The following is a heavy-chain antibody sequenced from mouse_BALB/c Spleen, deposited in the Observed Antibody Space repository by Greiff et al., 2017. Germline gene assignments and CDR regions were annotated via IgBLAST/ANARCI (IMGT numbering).Heavy chain of an antibody. J-gene: IGHJ4*01. D-gene: IGHD2-14*01. CDR3: ARRDRYPAMDY. CDR2: INPGSSTI. V-gene: IGHV4-2*02. Sequence: EVKLVESGGGLVQPGGSLNLSCAASGFAFSRYWMSWARQAPGKGQEWIGEINPGSSTINYTPSLKDKFIISRDNAKNTLYLQMSKVRSEDTALYYCARRDRYPAMDYWGQGTSVTVSS. CDR1: GFAFSRYW.